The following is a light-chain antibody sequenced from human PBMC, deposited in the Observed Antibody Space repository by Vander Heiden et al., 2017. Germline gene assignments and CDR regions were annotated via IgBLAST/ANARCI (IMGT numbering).Light chain of an antibody. J-gene: IGKJ4*01. CDR3: MQSLQTPLT. CDR1: QSLLHSNGFNY. Sequence: EIVMSQSPLPQPVTPGEPASISCRSSQSLLHSNGFNYLDWYLQKPGQSPQLLLFLCSNRASGVPDRISGSGSGTDFTLRISRVEPEDVGVYYCMQSLQTPLTFGGGTKVEIK. CDR2: LCS. V-gene: IGKV2-28*01.